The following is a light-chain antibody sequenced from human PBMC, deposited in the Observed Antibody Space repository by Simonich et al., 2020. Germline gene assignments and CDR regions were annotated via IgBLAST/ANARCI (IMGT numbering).Light chain of an antibody. CDR2: DAS. CDR3: QQYDNLGLT. CDR1: QDISNY. J-gene: IGKJ4*01. V-gene: IGKV1-33*01. Sequence: DIQMTQSPSSLSASVGDRVTITCQASQDISNYLNWYKQKPGKAPKLLLYDASNLETGVPSRFSGSGSGTDFTFTISSLQPEDIATYYCQQYDNLGLTFGGGTKVEIK.